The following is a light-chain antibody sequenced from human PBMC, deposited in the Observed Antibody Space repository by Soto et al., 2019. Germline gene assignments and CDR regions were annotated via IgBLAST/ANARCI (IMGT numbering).Light chain of an antibody. CDR2: GAS. CDR1: QSVSSSQ. CDR3: QNDRSSTT. Sequence: EIVLTQSPGTLSLSPGDRATLSCRASQSVSSSQLTWYQQTPGQAPSLLIYGASSRATDIPDRFSGSESGTDCTLTISRLEREDFAVYYWQNDRSSTTFGQGTKLYIQ. V-gene: IGKV3-20*01. J-gene: IGKJ2*01.